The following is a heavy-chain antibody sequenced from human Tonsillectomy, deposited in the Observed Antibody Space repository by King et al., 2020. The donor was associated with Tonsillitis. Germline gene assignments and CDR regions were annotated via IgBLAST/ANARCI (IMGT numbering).Heavy chain of an antibody. CDR2: IYYGGST. CDR3: ARHTPETTSDAFDI. CDR1: GGSISSSSYY. V-gene: IGHV4-39*01. D-gene: IGHD2-15*01. Sequence: MQLQESGPGLVKPSETLSLTCTVSGGSISSSSYYWGWIRQPPGKGLDWIGSIYYGGSTYYSPSLKRRVTIAVDTSKNQFSLKLTSVTAADTAVYYCARHTPETTSDAFDIWGKGTMVTVSS. J-gene: IGHJ3*02.